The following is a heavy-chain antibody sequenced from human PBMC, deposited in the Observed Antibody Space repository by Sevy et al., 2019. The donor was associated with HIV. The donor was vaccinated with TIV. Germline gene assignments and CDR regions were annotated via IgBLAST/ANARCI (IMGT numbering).Heavy chain of an antibody. CDR2: ISAYNGNT. Sequence: ASVKVSCKASGYTFTSYGISWVRQAPGQGLEWMGWISAYNGNTNYAQKLQGRVTMTKDTSTSTAYMELRSLRSDDTAVYYCARDRSYGDYESFDYWGQGTLVTVSS. J-gene: IGHJ4*02. V-gene: IGHV1-18*04. CDR1: GYTFTSYG. CDR3: ARDRSYGDYESFDY. D-gene: IGHD4-17*01.